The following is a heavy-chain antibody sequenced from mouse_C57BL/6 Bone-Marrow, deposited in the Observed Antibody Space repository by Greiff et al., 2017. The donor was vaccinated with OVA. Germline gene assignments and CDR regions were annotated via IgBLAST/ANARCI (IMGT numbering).Heavy chain of an antibody. CDR3: ATYYSNPRAY. V-gene: IGHV3-6*01. CDR2: ISYDGSN. J-gene: IGHJ3*01. D-gene: IGHD2-5*01. CDR1: GYSITSGYY. Sequence: DVKLVESGPGLVKPSQSLSLTCSVTGYSITSGYYWNWIRQFPGNKLEWMGYISYDGSNNYNPSLKNRISITRDTSKNQFFLKLNSVTTEDTATYYCATYYSNPRAYWGQGTLVTVSA.